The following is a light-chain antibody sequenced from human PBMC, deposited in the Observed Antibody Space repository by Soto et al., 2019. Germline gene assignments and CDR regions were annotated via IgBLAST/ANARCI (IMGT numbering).Light chain of an antibody. J-gene: IGKJ4*01. CDR1: QGVGNY. CDR3: QQRSNWPRALT. V-gene: IGKV3-11*01. CDR2: DAS. Sequence: EIVLTQSPATLSLSPGERATLSCRASQGVGNYLAWYQQKPGQAPRLLIYDASNRATGIPARFSGSGSGTDFTLTISSLEPEDFAVYYCQQRSNWPRALTFGGGTKVEIK.